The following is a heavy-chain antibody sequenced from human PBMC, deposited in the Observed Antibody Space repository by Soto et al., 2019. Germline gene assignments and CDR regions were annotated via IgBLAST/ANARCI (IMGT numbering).Heavy chain of an antibody. CDR1: GFTFSGSA. D-gene: IGHD6-19*01. CDR2: IRSKANSYAT. Sequence: RGSLRLSCAASGFTFSGSAMHWVRQASGKGLEWVGRIRSKANSYATAYAASVKGRFTISRDDSKNTAYLQMNSLKTEDTAVYYCTRNWGSGWYYFDYWGQGTLVTVSS. V-gene: IGHV3-73*01. J-gene: IGHJ4*02. CDR3: TRNWGSGWYYFDY.